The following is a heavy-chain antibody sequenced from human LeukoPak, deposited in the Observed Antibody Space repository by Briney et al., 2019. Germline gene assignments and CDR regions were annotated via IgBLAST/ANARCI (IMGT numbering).Heavy chain of an antibody. V-gene: IGHV3-23*01. Sequence: GGSLRLSCAASGFTFRSYAMSWVRQAPGKGLEWVSTIGGSGGDTYYADSVKGRFTISRDNSKNTLYLQMNSLRVEDTALYHCGDPPHLGYWGQGTLVTVSS. J-gene: IGHJ4*02. CDR3: GDPPHLGY. CDR2: IGGSGGDT. D-gene: IGHD3-16*01. CDR1: GFTFRSYA.